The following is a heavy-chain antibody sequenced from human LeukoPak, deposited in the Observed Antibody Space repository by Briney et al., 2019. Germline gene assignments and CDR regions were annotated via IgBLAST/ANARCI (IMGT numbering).Heavy chain of an antibody. CDR1: GGSISSGGYY. Sequence: SQTLSLTCTVSGGSISSGGYYWNYIRQHPGKGLEWIGNIYRSGSTYYNPSLESRVTISVDTSKNQFSLKLSFVTAADTAVYYCARTPQGYSSGWFYFDYWGQGTLVTVSS. D-gene: IGHD6-19*01. CDR3: ARTPQGYSSGWFYFDY. J-gene: IGHJ4*02. CDR2: IYRSGST. V-gene: IGHV4-31*03.